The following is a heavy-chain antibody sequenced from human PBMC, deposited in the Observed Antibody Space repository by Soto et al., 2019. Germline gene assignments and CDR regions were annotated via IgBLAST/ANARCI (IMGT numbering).Heavy chain of an antibody. CDR3: ARDAVVVAATTYGMDV. D-gene: IGHD2-15*01. CDR2: IIPIFGTA. J-gene: IGHJ6*02. Sequence: ASVKVSCKASGGTFSSYAISWVRQAPGQGLEWMGGIIPIFGTANYAQKFQGRVTITADESTSTAYMELSSLRSEDTAVYYCARDAVVVAATTYGMDVWGQGTTVTVSS. CDR1: GGTFSSYA. V-gene: IGHV1-69*13.